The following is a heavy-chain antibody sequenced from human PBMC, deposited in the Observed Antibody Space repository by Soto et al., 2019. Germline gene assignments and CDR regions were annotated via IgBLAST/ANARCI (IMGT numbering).Heavy chain of an antibody. CDR2: IIPILGIA. CDR3: ASGIAVAGLGY. V-gene: IGHV1-69*02. J-gene: IGHJ4*02. D-gene: IGHD6-19*01. Sequence: QVQLVQSGAEVKKPGSSVKVSCKASGGTFSSYTISWVRQAPGQGLEWMGRIIPILGIANYAQKFQGRVTITADKSTSTAYMELSSLRSGDTAVYYCASGIAVAGLGYWGQGTLVTVSS. CDR1: GGTFSSYT.